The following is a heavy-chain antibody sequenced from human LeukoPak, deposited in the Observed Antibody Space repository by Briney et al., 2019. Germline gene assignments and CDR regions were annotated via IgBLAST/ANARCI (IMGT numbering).Heavy chain of an antibody. J-gene: IGHJ6*03. CDR1: GFTFTNYA. D-gene: IGHD6-19*01. Sequence: PGGSLRLSCAASGFTFTNYAMSWVRQAPGKGLEWVAFIRYDGSNKYYADSVRGRFTISRDNSKNTLYLQMNSLRAEDTAVYFCAKGSKAVLFTRDHYMDVWGKGTTVTISS. V-gene: IGHV3-30*02. CDR3: AKGSKAVLFTRDHYMDV. CDR2: IRYDGSNK.